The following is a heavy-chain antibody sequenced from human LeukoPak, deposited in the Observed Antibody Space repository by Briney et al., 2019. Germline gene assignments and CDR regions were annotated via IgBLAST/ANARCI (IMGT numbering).Heavy chain of an antibody. CDR3: PGHGSYGREVFDT. CDR1: GGSISSYY. D-gene: IGHD1-26*01. CDR2: IYYSGST. V-gene: IGHV4-59*08. J-gene: IGHJ3*02. Sequence: SETLSLTCTVSGGSISSYYWSWIRQPPGKGLEWIGYIYYSGSTNYNPSLKSRVTISVDTSKNQFSLKLSSVTAADTAVYYCPGHGSYGREVFDTWGQGPRSTASS.